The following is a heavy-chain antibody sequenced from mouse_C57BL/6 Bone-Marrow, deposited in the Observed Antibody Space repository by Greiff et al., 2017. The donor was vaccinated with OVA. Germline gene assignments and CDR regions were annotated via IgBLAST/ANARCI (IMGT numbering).Heavy chain of an antibody. CDR2: IYPGDGDT. J-gene: IGHJ2*01. CDR1: GYAFSSSW. CDR3: ARSYYGSSYY. V-gene: IGHV1-82*01. Sequence: VKLMESGPELVKPGASVKISCKASGYAFSSSWMNWVKQRPGKGLEWIGRIYPGDGDTNYNGKFKGKATLTADKSSSTAYMQLSSLTSEDSAVYFCARSYYGSSYYWGQGTTLTVSS. D-gene: IGHD1-1*01.